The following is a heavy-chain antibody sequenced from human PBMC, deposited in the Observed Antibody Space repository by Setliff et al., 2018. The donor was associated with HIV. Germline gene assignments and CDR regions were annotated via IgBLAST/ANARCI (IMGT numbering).Heavy chain of an antibody. CDR2: ISKTSTYT. J-gene: IGHJ4*02. V-gene: IGHV3-11*06. CDR3: ARDRASSGYYARFDH. D-gene: IGHD3-22*01. Sequence: PGGSLRLSCAASGFNFGDYYMTWIRQAPGKGLEWVAYISKTSTYTNYADSVKGRFAISRDNAKDLLYLQMNSLSAEDTAIYYCARDRASSGYYARFDHWGQGTLVTVSS. CDR1: GFNFGDYY.